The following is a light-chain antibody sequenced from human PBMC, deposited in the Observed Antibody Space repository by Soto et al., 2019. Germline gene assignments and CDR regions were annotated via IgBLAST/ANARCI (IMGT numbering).Light chain of an antibody. V-gene: IGKV1-39*01. CDR2: AAS. J-gene: IGKJ1*01. Sequence: DIQMTQSPSSLSASVGDRVTITCRASQTVGTFLNWYQQRPGRAPNLLIYAASNLPTGVPSRFSGSGSGTDFTLTINSLQPEDVGTYYCQQSYSIRSWTFGQGTKVDIK. CDR1: QTVGTF. CDR3: QQSYSIRSWT.